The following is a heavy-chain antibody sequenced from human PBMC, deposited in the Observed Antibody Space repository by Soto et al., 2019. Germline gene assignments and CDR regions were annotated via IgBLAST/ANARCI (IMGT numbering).Heavy chain of an antibody. CDR1: GGSISGYY. D-gene: IGHD2-15*01. J-gene: IGHJ5*02. CDR2: IYNIGST. V-gene: IGHV4-4*08. CDR3: ARDPYCSGGSCYSSAPST. Sequence: SETLSLTCTVSGGSISGYYWSWLRQPPGKGLEWIGYIYNIGSTNYNPSLRSRVTMSIDTSQEQFSLKLSSVTATDTAVYYCARDPYCSGGSCYSSAPSTWGQGTLVTVSS.